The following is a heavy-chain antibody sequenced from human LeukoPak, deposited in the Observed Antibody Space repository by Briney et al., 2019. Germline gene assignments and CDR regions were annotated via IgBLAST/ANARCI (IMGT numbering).Heavy chain of an antibody. CDR1: GFSFSGYS. CDR2: ISSSGSSI. Sequence: GGSLRLSCAASGFSFSGYSMNWVRQAPGKGLEWVSFISSSGSSIYYEDSLKGRFTISRDNAKNSLYLQMNSLRAEDTALYYCASVTTVTTKSQTDYWGQGTLVTVSS. D-gene: IGHD4-17*01. CDR3: ASVTTVTTKSQTDY. J-gene: IGHJ4*02. V-gene: IGHV3-21*04.